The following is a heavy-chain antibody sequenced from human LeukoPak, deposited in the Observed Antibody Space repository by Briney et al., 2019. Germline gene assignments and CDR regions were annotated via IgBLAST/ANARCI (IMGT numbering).Heavy chain of an antibody. CDR3: ASSRLGSSGWYGTIDY. D-gene: IGHD6-19*01. Sequence: PSETLSLTCTVSGGSISSYYWSWIRQPPGKGLEWIGYIYYSGSTNYNPSLKSRVTISVDTSKNQFSLKLSSVTAVDTAVYYCASSRLGSSGWYGTIDYWGQGTLVTVSS. J-gene: IGHJ4*02. CDR2: IYYSGST. V-gene: IGHV4-59*01. CDR1: GGSISSYY.